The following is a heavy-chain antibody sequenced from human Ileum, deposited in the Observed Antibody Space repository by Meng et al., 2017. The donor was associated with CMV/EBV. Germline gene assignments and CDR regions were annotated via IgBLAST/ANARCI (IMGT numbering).Heavy chain of an antibody. CDR1: GLTFSTFW. J-gene: IGHJ4*02. D-gene: IGHD6-6*01. CDR3: ATTSGSSY. V-gene: IGHV3-7*01. Sequence: GESLKISCASSGLTFSTFWMSWFRQAPGKGLEWVAHIKQDGSEKYYVDSVKGRFTISRDNTENSLLLQMNTLRAEDTAVYYCATTSGSSYWGQGALVTVSS. CDR2: IKQDGSEK.